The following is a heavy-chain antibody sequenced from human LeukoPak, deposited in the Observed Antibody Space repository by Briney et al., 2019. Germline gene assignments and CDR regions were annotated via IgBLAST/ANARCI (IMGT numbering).Heavy chain of an antibody. D-gene: IGHD5-18*01. V-gene: IGHV3-23*01. CDR1: GFTFSSYA. CDR2: ISGSGGST. J-gene: IGHJ3*02. CDR3: AKDCTAMVMGDAFDI. Sequence: GGPLRLSCAASGFTFSSYAMSWLRQAPGKGLEWFAAISGSGGSTYYAGSMKGRSTISRDNSKNTLYLKMTSLRPEDTAVYYCAKDCTAMVMGDAFDIWGQGTMVTVSS.